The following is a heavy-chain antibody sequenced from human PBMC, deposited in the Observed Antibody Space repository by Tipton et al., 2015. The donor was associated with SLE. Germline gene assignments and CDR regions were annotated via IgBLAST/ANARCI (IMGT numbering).Heavy chain of an antibody. CDR1: GGSISSYY. CDR2: IYYSGST. J-gene: IGHJ6*03. V-gene: IGHV4-59*07. CDR3: ARSLKGYYYYYMDV. Sequence: TLSLTCTVSGGSISSYYWSWIRQPPGKGLEWIGYIYYSGSTNYNPSLKSRVTISVDTSKNQFSLKLSSVTAADTAVYYCARSLKGYYYYYMDVWGKGTTVTVSS. D-gene: IGHD2-15*01.